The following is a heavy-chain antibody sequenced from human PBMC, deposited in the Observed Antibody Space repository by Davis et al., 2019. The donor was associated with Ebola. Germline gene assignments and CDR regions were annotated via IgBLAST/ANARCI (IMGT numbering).Heavy chain of an antibody. CDR3: AREITMVRGGGWFDP. D-gene: IGHD3-10*01. Sequence: ASVKVSCKASGYTFTSYGISWVRQAPGQGLEWMGWISAYNGNTNYAQKLHGRVTMTTDPSTSTVYMGLRSLRSNDTAVYYCAREITMVRGGGWFDPWGQGTLVTVSS. CDR1: GYTFTSYG. CDR2: ISAYNGNT. J-gene: IGHJ5*02. V-gene: IGHV1-18*01.